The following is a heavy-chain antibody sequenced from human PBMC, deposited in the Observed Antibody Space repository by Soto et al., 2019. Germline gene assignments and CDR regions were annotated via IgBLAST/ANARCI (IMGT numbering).Heavy chain of an antibody. D-gene: IGHD5-12*01. Sequence: SETLSLTCAVSGFSISSGYHWGWIRQPPGKGLEWIGNIFHSGTTYYNPSLKSRVTISVDTSKNQFSVTLSSVTAADTAVYYFARDRAGTSAYVYFDYWGQGTLVTVSS. CDR3: ARDRAGTSAYVYFDY. CDR2: IFHSGTT. J-gene: IGHJ4*02. CDR1: GFSISSGYH. V-gene: IGHV4-38-2*02.